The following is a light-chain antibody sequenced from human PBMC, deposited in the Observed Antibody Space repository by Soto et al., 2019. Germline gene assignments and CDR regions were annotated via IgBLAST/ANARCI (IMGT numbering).Light chain of an antibody. Sequence: DIRMTQTPLSLPVIPGESASISCTSSQSLLHRNGYIYLDWYVQKTGQSPQLLIYLGSNRAYGVPDRFSASGSGTYFTLRISRVEADDVGVFYCMQSLQTPRTFGQGTKLEIK. J-gene: IGKJ1*01. CDR2: LGS. CDR1: QSLLHRNGYIY. V-gene: IGKV2-28*01. CDR3: MQSLQTPRT.